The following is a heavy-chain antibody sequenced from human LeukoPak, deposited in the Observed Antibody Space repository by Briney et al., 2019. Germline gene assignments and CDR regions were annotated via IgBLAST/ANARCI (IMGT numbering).Heavy chain of an antibody. CDR2: ISAYSGNT. D-gene: IGHD1-1*01. J-gene: IGHJ6*03. CDR3: VRGAEGGTYMRNRYYYYYMDV. V-gene: IGHV1-18*01. CDR1: LYSFSKYG. Sequence: ASVKVSCKASLYSFSKYGLNWVRQAPGRGLEWMGRISAYSGNTNYAVKLQGRVTMTTDTATNTAYMELKTLTSDDTAIYYCVRGAEGGTYMRNRYYYYYMDVWGKGITVTVSS.